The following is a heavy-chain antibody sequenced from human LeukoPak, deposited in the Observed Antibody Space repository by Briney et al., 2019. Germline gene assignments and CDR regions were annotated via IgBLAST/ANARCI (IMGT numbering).Heavy chain of an antibody. J-gene: IGHJ4*02. V-gene: IGHV3-74*01. CDR1: GFTFSNYW. CDR3: ARELPFDY. CDR2: IKSDGSRT. Sequence: GGSLRLSCAASGFTFSNYWMHWVRQAPGKGLVWVSRIKSDGSRTDYADSVKGRFTLSRDNAKNTPYLQMNSLRAEDTAVYYCARELPFDYWGQGTLVTVSS. D-gene: IGHD2-15*01.